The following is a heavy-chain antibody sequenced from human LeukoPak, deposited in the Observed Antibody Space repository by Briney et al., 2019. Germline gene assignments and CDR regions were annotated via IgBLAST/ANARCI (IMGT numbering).Heavy chain of an antibody. CDR1: GGTFSSYA. J-gene: IGHJ6*03. V-gene: IGHV1-69*13. Sequence: GASVKVSCKASGGTFSSYAISWVRQAPGQGLEWMGGIIPIFGTANYAQKFQGRVTITADESTSTAYMELSSLRSEDTAVYYCARAWRVAARRGSDYYYYMDVWGKGTTVTVSS. CDR2: IIPIFGTA. CDR3: ARAWRVAARRGSDYYYYMDV. D-gene: IGHD6-6*01.